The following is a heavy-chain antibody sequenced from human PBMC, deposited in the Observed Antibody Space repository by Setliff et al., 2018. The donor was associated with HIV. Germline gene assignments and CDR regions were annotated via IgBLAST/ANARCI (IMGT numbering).Heavy chain of an antibody. J-gene: IGHJ6*03. V-gene: IGHV4-34*01. Sequence: SETLSLTCAVYGRSLSGYYWSWIRQPPGKGLEWIGEINQSGSTNYNPSLKSRVTISVDTSKNQFSLKLSSVTAADTAVYYCARGVNPTYYDFWSGNYMRKYYYYYMDVWGKGATVTVSS. CDR2: INQSGST. D-gene: IGHD3-3*01. CDR1: GRSLSGYY. CDR3: ARGVNPTYYDFWSGNYMRKYYYYYMDV.